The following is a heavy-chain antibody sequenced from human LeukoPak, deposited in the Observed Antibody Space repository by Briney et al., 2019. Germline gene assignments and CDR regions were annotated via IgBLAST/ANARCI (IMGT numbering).Heavy chain of an antibody. D-gene: IGHD1-26*01. CDR2: IYHSGST. CDR1: GGSISSSNW. Sequence: SETLSLTCAVSGGSISSSNWWSWVRQPPGKGLEWIGEIYHSGSTNYNPSLKSRVTISVDKSKNQFSLKLSSVTAADTAVYYCARGRRYSGSRNNWFDPWGQGTLVTVSS. CDR3: ARGRRYSGSRNNWFDP. J-gene: IGHJ5*02. V-gene: IGHV4-4*02.